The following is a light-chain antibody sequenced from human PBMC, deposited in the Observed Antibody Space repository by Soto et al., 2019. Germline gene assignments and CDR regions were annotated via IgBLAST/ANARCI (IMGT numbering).Light chain of an antibody. CDR3: QHYNSYPS. CDR2: AAS. J-gene: IGKJ1*01. V-gene: IGKV1-39*01. CDR1: QSISSY. Sequence: DIQMTQSPSSLSASVGDGVTITCRASQSISSYLNWYQQKPGKAPKLLIYAASSLQSGVPSRFSGSGSGTEFTLTISSLQPDDFATYYCQHYNSYPSFGQGTKVDI.